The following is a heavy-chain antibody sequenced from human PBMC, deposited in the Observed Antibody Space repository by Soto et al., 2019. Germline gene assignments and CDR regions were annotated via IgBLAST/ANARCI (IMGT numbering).Heavy chain of an antibody. J-gene: IGHJ3*02. CDR3: AKDQTHACEI. CDR1: GFTFSSYG. Sequence: QVHLVESGGGVVQPGRSLRLSCAVSGFTFSSYGMYWVRQTPGKGPEWVAVISDDGSDKYYADSVKGRFTISRDNSKNTLYLQRNSLRVEDTAIYYCAKDQTHACEIWGQGTMVTVSS. CDR2: ISDDGSDK. V-gene: IGHV3-30*18.